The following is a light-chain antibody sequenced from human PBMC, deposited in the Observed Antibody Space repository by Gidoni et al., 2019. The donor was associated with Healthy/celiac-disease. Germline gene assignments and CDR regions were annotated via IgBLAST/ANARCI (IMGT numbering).Light chain of an antibody. J-gene: IGKJ2*01. CDR1: QSVSSSY. Sequence: EIVLTPSPGTLSLSPGERATLSCRASQSVSSSYLAWYQQKPGQAPRPLIYGASSRATGIPDRFSGSGSGTDFTLTISRREHEDCAVYYCQQYGSSPPYTFGQGTKLEIK. CDR3: QQYGSSPPYT. V-gene: IGKV3-20*01. CDR2: GAS.